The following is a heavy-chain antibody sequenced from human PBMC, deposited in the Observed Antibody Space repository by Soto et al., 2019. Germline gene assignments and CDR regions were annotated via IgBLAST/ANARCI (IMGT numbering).Heavy chain of an antibody. Sequence: SETLSLTCTFSGGSIXSSSYYLGWIRQPPGKGLEWIGSIFYSGSTYYNPSLKSRVTISVDTSKNQFSLKLSSVTAADTAVYYCARHLTYCSAGSCYSDFPYYGMDVWGQGTTVTVSS. CDR3: ARHLTYCSAGSCYSDFPYYGMDV. J-gene: IGHJ6*02. D-gene: IGHD2-15*01. CDR1: GGSIXSSSYY. V-gene: IGHV4-39*01. CDR2: IFYSGST.